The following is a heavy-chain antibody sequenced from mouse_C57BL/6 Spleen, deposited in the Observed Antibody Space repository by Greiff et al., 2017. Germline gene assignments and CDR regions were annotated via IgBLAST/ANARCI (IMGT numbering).Heavy chain of an antibody. D-gene: IGHD2-2*01. V-gene: IGHV14-2*01. Sequence: VHVKQSGAELVKPGASVKLSCTASGFNIKDYYMHWVKQRTEQGLEWIGRIDPEDGETKYAPKFQGKATITADTSSNTAYLQLSSLTSEDTAVYYCARSLGLRRGAWFAYWGQGTLVTVSA. CDR3: ARSLGLRRGAWFAY. CDR1: GFNIKDYY. J-gene: IGHJ3*01. CDR2: IDPEDGET.